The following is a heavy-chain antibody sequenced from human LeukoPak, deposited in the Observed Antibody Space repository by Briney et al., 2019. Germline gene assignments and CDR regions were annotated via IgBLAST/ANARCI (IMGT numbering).Heavy chain of an antibody. CDR2: IIPIFGTA. D-gene: IGHD3-3*01. J-gene: IGHJ4*02. V-gene: IGHV1-69*13. Sequence: GASVKVSCKASGGTFSSYAISWVRQAPGQGLEWMGGIIPIFGTANYAQKFQGRVTITADESTSTAYMELSSLRSEDTAVYYCATSATLRFLEWLFDYWGQGTLVTVSS. CDR3: ATSATLRFLEWLFDY. CDR1: GGTFSSYA.